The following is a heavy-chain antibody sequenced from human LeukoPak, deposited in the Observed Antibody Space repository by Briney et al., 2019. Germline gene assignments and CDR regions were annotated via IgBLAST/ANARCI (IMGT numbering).Heavy chain of an antibody. CDR1: GYTFTSYD. CDR3: AYSSSGWTMFDY. D-gene: IGHD6-19*01. V-gene: IGHV1-8*01. J-gene: IGHJ4*02. Sequence: ASVKVSCKASGYTFTSYDINWVRQATGQGLEWMGWMNPNSGNTGYARKFQGRVTMTRNTSISTAYMELSSLRSEDTAVYYCAYSSSGWTMFDYWGQGTLVTVSS. CDR2: MNPNSGNT.